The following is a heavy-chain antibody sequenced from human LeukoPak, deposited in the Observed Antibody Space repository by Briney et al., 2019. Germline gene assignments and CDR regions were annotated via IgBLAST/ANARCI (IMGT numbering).Heavy chain of an antibody. Sequence: GGSLRLSCAASGFTFSSYGMHWVRQAPGKGLEWVAFIRYDGSNKYYADSVKGRFTISRDDAKNTLYLQMNSLRAEDTAVYYCARDQGYLHRRPGLRLGELPDPLSWGQGTLVTVSS. V-gene: IGHV3-30*02. D-gene: IGHD3-16*01. CDR3: ARDQGYLHRRPGLRLGELPDPLS. J-gene: IGHJ4*02. CDR1: GFTFSSYG. CDR2: IRYDGSNK.